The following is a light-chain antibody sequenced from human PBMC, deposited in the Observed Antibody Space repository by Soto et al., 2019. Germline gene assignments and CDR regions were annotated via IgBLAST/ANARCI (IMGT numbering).Light chain of an antibody. V-gene: IGKV3-20*01. CDR3: QYYGISAWR. Sequence: EIALTQSPGTVSLTKRERATLSCRVSQSVSSSFLLWYEQKPGQAPRLVIYGASSRATDISGRFSGSGSGPDFTLTICRLEREDFAVYYCQYYGISAWRFG. CDR2: GAS. CDR1: QSVSSSF. J-gene: IGKJ2*04.